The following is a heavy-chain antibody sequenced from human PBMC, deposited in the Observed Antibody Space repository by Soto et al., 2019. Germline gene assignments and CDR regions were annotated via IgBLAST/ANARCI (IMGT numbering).Heavy chain of an antibody. CDR1: GYTFTSYG. V-gene: IGHV1-18*01. CDR2: ISAYNGST. Sequence: ASVKVSCKASGYTFTSYGISWVRQAPGQGLEWMGWISAYNGSTNYAQKLQGRVTMTTDTSTSTAYMELRSLRSDDTAVYYCARDECSSTSCYSVRYYYYYRVDDWGQGTTVTVSS. J-gene: IGHJ6*02. D-gene: IGHD2-2*01. CDR3: ARDECSSTSCYSVRYYYYYRVDD.